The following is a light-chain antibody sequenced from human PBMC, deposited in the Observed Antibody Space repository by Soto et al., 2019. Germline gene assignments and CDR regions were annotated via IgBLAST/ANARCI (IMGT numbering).Light chain of an antibody. Sequence: IVLTQSPDTLSLSPLARSTFSFMSSQSVTSNYLAWYQQKPGQAPRLLVYGASSRATGISDRFSGSGSGTDVTLTISSLEPEDFAVYYCQQRSTWPLTFGGGTKV. J-gene: IGKJ4*01. V-gene: IGKV3D-20*02. CDR1: QSVTSNY. CDR3: QQRSTWPLT. CDR2: GAS.